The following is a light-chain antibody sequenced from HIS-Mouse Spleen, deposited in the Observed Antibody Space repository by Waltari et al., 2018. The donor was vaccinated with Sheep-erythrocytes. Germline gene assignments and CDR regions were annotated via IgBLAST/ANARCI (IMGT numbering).Light chain of an antibody. J-gene: IGLJ2*01. CDR1: SSDVGGYNY. V-gene: IGLV2-14*03. Sequence: GSPGQSITISCTGTSSDVGGYNYVSWYQQHPGKAPKLMIYDVSNRPSGVSNRFSGSKSGNTASLTISGLQAEDEADYYCSSYTSSSTLVFGGGTKLTVL. CDR3: SSYTSSSTLV. CDR2: DVS.